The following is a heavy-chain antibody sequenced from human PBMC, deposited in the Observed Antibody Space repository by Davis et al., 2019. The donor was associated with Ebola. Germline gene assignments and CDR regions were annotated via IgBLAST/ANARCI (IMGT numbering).Heavy chain of an antibody. V-gene: IGHV3-74*01. CDR1: GFTFSSYW. Sequence: GESLKISCAASGFTFSSYWMHWVRQAPGKGLVWVSRINSDGSSTSYADSVKGRFTISRDNVKNILYLQMNSLRAEDTAVYYYAQSTIGGQGTLVTVSS. CDR3: AQSTI. J-gene: IGHJ4*02. CDR2: INSDGSST. D-gene: IGHD1-1*01.